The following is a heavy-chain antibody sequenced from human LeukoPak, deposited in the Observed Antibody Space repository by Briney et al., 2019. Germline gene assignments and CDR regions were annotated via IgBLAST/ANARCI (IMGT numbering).Heavy chain of an antibody. D-gene: IGHD6-19*01. CDR3: ASGAMAGTGTFDY. CDR2: INHSGST. V-gene: IGHV4-34*01. Sequence: SETLSLTCAVYGGSFSGYYWSWIRQPPGKGLEWIGEINHSGSTNYNPSLKSRVTISVDTSKNQFSLKLSSVTAADTAVYYCASGAMAGTGTFDYWGQGTLVTVSS. J-gene: IGHJ4*02. CDR1: GGSFSGYY.